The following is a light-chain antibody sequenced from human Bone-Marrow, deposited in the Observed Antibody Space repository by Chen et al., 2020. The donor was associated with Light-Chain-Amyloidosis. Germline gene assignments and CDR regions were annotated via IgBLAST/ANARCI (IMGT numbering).Light chain of an antibody. CDR3: QSADSSGTYEVI. J-gene: IGLJ2*01. Sequence: SYELTQPPSVSVSPGQTPRITCSEDDLPTKYAYWYQQKPGQAPVLVIHRETERPSGISERFSGSSSGTTATLTISGVQAEDEADYHCQSADSSGTYEVIFGGGTKLTVL. V-gene: IGLV3-25*03. CDR1: DLPTKY. CDR2: RET.